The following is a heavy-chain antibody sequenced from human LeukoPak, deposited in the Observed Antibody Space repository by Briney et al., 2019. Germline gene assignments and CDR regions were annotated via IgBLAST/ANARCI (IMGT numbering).Heavy chain of an antibody. CDR3: ARVSVRYSYGPSSAEYYYMDV. Sequence: GASVKVSCKASGGTFSSYAITWVRQAPGQGLEWMGGIIPIFGTANYAQKFQGRVTITTDESTSTAYMELSSPRSEDTAVYYCARVSVRYSYGPSSAEYYYMDVWGKGTTVTVSS. D-gene: IGHD5-18*01. J-gene: IGHJ6*03. CDR1: GGTFSSYA. CDR2: IIPIFGTA. V-gene: IGHV1-69*05.